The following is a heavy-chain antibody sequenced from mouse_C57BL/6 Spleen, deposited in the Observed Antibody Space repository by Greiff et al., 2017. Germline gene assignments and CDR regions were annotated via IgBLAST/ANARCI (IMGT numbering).Heavy chain of an antibody. CDR1: GYAFSSSW. V-gene: IGHV1-82*01. J-gene: IGHJ4*01. CDR2: IYPGDGDT. CDR3: ARVLLSSMDY. D-gene: IGHD2-10*01. Sequence: QVQLQQSGPELVKPGASVKISCKASGYAFSSSWMNWVKQRPGKGLEWIGRIYPGDGDTNYNGKFKGKATLTADKSSSTAYMQLSSLTSEDSAVXFCARVLLSSMDYWGQGTSVTVSS.